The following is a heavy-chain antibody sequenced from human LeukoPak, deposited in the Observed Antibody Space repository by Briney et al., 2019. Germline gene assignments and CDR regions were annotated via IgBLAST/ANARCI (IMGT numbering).Heavy chain of an antibody. V-gene: IGHV4-39*01. J-gene: IGHJ4*02. CDR1: GGSISSSSYY. D-gene: IGHD6-13*01. CDR3: GSYTSSWEAVFDY. CDR2: IYYSGST. Sequence: SETLSLTCTVSGGSISSSSYYWGWIRQPPGKGLEWIGSIYYSGSTYYNPSLKSRVTISVDTSKNQFSLKLSSVTAADTAVYYCGSYTSSWEAVFDYWGQGTLVTVSS.